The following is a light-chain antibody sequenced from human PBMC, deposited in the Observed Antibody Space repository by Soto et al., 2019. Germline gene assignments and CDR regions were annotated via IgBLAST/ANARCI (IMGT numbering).Light chain of an antibody. J-gene: IGLJ1*01. CDR1: SSDVGGYNY. CDR3: CSYSTGTTLYV. CDR2: EVS. V-gene: IGLV2-14*01. Sequence: QSALTQPASVSGSPGQSITISCTGTSSDVGGYNYVSWYQQHPGKAPKLMIYEVSNRPSGVSNRFSGSKSGNTASLTISGLQAEDEGDYFCCSYSTGTTLYVFGSGTKLTVL.